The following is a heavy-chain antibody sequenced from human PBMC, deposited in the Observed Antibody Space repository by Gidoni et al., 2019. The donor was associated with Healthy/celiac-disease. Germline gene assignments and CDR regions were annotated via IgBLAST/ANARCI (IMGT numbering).Heavy chain of an antibody. CDR2: IKQDGSEK. J-gene: IGHJ4*02. V-gene: IGHV3-7*04. CDR1: GFTFSSYW. Sequence: EVQLVESGGGLVQPGGSLRLSCAASGFTFSSYWMSWVRQAPGKGLEWVANIKQDGSEKYYVDSVKGRFTISRDNAKNSLYLQMNSLRAEDTAVYYCARDSYSGWYLNYFDYWGQGTLVTVSS. D-gene: IGHD6-19*01. CDR3: ARDSYSGWYLNYFDY.